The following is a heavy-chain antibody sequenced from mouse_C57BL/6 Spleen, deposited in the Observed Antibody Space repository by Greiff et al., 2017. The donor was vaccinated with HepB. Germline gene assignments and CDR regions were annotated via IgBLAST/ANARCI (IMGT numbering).Heavy chain of an antibody. CDR1: GYAFSSSW. J-gene: IGHJ3*01. CDR2: IYPGDGDT. Sequence: VQLQQSGPELVKPGASVKISCKASGYAFSSSWMNWVKQRPGKGLEWIGRIYPGDGDTNYNGKFKGKATLTADKSSSTAYMQLSSLTSEDSAVYFCARSRQRSAWLAYWGQGNLVTVSA. CDR3: ARSRQRSAWLAY. V-gene: IGHV1-82*01. D-gene: IGHD6-1*01.